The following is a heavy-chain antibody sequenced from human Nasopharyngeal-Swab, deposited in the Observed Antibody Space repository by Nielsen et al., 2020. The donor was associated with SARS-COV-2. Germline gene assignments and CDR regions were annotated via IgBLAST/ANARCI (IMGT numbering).Heavy chain of an antibody. V-gene: IGHV3-7*03. Sequence: GESLKISCAASGFTFSSYWMSWVRQAPGKGLEWVANIKQDRSEKYYVDSMKGRFTISRDTAKTSLYLQMTSLRAEDTAVYYCARASDYFDYWGQGTLVTVSS. CDR3: ARASDYFDY. J-gene: IGHJ4*02. CDR1: GFTFSSYW. CDR2: IKQDRSEK.